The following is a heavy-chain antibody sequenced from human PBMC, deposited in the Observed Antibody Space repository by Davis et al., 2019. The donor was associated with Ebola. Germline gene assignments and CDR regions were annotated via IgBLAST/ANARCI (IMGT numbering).Heavy chain of an antibody. J-gene: IGHJ3*02. CDR3: ERDLGMGRRVDAFDI. D-gene: IGHD7-27*01. CDR2: INSDGRNT. CDR1: EFTFSSYW. V-gene: IGHV3-74*01. Sequence: HTGGSLRLSCAASEFTFSSYWMHWVRQAPGKGLVWVSRINSDGRNTAYADSVKGRFTISRDNAKNTLYLQMNTLRAEDTAVYYCERDLGMGRRVDAFDIWGQGTMVSVSS.